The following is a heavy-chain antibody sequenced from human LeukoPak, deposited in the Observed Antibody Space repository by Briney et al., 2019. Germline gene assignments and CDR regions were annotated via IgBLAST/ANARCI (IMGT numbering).Heavy chain of an antibody. Sequence: GGSLRLSCAASGFPFANTWMHWVRQAPGRGLVWVSLINNDGSTTHCADSVKGRFTIPRDNAKNTVYLQMNSLRAEDTAVYYCAIGGTYGSGSWGQGTLVAVSS. CDR1: GFPFANTW. D-gene: IGHD3-10*01. CDR3: AIGGTYGSGS. V-gene: IGHV3-74*01. J-gene: IGHJ4*02. CDR2: INNDGSTT.